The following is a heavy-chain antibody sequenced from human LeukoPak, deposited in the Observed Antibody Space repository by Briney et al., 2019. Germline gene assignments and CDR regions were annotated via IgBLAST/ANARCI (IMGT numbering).Heavy chain of an antibody. CDR1: GFTFRSYA. V-gene: IGHV3-23*01. Sequence: PGGSLRLSCAASGFTFRSYAMTWVRQAPGKGLEWVSEISGSDSTYYADSVRGRFTISRDNSKNTLYLQMNSLRAEDTAVYYCAQSKHWPALDYWGQGTLVTVSS. CDR2: ISGSDST. D-gene: IGHD1-1*01. J-gene: IGHJ4*02. CDR3: AQSKHWPALDY.